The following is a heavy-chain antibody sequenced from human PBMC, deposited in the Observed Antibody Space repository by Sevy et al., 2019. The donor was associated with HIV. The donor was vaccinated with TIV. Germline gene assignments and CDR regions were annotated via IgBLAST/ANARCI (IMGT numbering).Heavy chain of an antibody. CDR3: TGGAPYPMDV. V-gene: IGHV3-73*01. CDR1: GFAFSGST. J-gene: IGHJ6*02. D-gene: IGHD3-10*01. CDR2: IRSKAYNFAT. Sequence: GGSLRLSCAASGFAFSGSTVHWVRQASGTGLEWVGRIRSKAYNFATTYAASLKGRFTISRDDSKNTAYLQLNGPKTEDTAVYYCTGGAPYPMDVWGQGTTVTVSS.